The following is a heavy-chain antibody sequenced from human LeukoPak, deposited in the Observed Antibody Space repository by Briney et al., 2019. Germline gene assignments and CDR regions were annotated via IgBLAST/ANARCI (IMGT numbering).Heavy chain of an antibody. J-gene: IGHJ6*02. V-gene: IGHV4-59*01. Sequence: SETLSLTCAVSGGSISSYYWSWIRQPPGKGLEWIGYIYYSGSTNYNPSLKSRVTISVDTSKNQFSLKLSSVTAADTAVYYCARAQGCSSTSCYFLGWDDYYYGMDVWGQRTTVTVSS. CDR1: GGSISSYY. CDR2: IYYSGST. CDR3: ARAQGCSSTSCYFLGWDDYYYGMDV. D-gene: IGHD2-2*01.